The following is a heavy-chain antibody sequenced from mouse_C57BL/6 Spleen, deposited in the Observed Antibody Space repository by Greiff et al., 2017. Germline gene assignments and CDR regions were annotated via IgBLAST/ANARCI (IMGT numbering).Heavy chain of an antibody. V-gene: IGHV7-3*01. J-gene: IGHJ4*01. Sequence: EVHLVESGGGLVQPGGSLSLSCAASGFTFTDYYMSWVRQPPGKALEWLGFIRNKANGYTTEDSASVKGRFTISRDNSQSILYLQMNALRAEDSATYYCERNFDYDGVYYAMDYWGQGTSVTVSS. D-gene: IGHD2-4*01. CDR1: GFTFTDYY. CDR3: ERNFDYDGVYYAMDY. CDR2: IRNKANGYTT.